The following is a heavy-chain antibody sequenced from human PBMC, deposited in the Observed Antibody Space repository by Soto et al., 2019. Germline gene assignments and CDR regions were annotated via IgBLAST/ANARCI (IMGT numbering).Heavy chain of an antibody. J-gene: IGHJ6*01. V-gene: IGHV1-8*01. CDR1: GYTFTSYD. CDR3: ARSSYSMDYYGMEV. CDR2: MNPNSGNT. Sequence: ASLKVSCKASGYTFTSYDINWVRQATGQGLEWMGWMNPNSGNTGYAQKFQGRVTMTRNTSISTAYMELSSLRSEDTAVYYCARSSYSMDYYGMEVLGQGTTVTRSS. D-gene: IGHD1-26*01.